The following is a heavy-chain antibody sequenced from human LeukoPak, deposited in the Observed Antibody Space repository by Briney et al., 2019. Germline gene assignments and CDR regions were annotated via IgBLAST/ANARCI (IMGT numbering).Heavy chain of an antibody. CDR3: ARDHYDILTGHWFDP. CDR1: GGSISSYY. J-gene: IGHJ5*02. D-gene: IGHD3-9*01. CDR2: IYYSGST. Sequence: SETLSLTCTVSGGSISSYYWSWIRQPPGKGLEWIGYIYYSGSTNYNPSLKSRVTISVDTSKNQFSLKLSSVTAADTAVYYCARDHYDILTGHWFDPWGQGTLVTVSS. V-gene: IGHV4-59*01.